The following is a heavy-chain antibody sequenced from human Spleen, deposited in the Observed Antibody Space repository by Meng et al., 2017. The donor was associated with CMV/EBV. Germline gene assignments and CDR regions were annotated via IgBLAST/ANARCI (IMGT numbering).Heavy chain of an antibody. D-gene: IGHD3-16*01. CDR2: IYYSGST. Sequence: YDGSISRWGFYWGWIRQPPGKVLEWIGSIYYSGSTYYNPSLKSRVTISVDTSKNQFSLKLSSVTAADTAVYYCARDLLRAHSWFDPWGQGTLVTVSS. V-gene: IGHV4-39*07. J-gene: IGHJ5*02. CDR3: ARDLLRAHSWFDP. CDR1: DGSISRWGFY.